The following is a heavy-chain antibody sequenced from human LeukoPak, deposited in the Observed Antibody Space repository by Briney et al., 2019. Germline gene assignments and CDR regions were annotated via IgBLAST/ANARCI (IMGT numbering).Heavy chain of an antibody. CDR2: IYESGST. D-gene: IGHD4-23*01. CDR3: TTDSCVGGGICRPPKY. CDR1: GDSISNNF. J-gene: IGHJ4*02. Sequence: SETLSLTCIVSGDSISNNFWGWIRQPPGKGLEWIGDIYESGSTNYSPSLQSRVTMSIDTSKTQFSLTLTSVTAADTAIYYCTTDSCVGGGICRPPKYWGQGTLVTVSS. V-gene: IGHV4-59*01.